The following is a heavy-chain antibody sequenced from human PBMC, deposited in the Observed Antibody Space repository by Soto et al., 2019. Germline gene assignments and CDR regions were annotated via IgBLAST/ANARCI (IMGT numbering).Heavy chain of an antibody. V-gene: IGHV1-2*02. J-gene: IGHJ4*02. D-gene: IGHD3-10*01. CDR3: AREKFGSANF. CDR1: GYTFTGYY. Sequence: SVKVSCKASGYTFTGYYMHWVRQAPGQGLEWMGWINPNNGDTNYAQKFQGRVTMTRDTSISTAHMELSSLRYDDTAVYYCAREKFGSANFWGQGILVTVSS. CDR2: INPNNGDT.